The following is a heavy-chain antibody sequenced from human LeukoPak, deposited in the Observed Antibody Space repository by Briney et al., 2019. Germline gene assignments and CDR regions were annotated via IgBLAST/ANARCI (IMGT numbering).Heavy chain of an antibody. CDR1: GGSISSYY. Sequence: SETLSLTCTVSGGSISSYYWSWIRQPPGKGLEWIGYIYYSGSTNYNPSLKSRVTISVDTSKNQFSLKLSSVTAADTAVYYCARSDYSNPFLGFNYWGQGTLVTVSS. J-gene: IGHJ4*02. V-gene: IGHV4-59*08. CDR2: IYYSGST. D-gene: IGHD4-11*01. CDR3: ARSDYSNPFLGFNY.